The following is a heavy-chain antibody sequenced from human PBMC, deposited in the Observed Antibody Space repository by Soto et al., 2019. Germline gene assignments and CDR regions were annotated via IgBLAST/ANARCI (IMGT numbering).Heavy chain of an antibody. CDR1: GGAAGGYY. CDR2: INHSGSI. V-gene: IGHV4-34*01. Sequence: SETLSLTWVGYGGAAGGYYWSSVRHPPGKGQEWIGEINHSGSITYAPSLKSRVTMSVDTSKNQFSLRLNSVTAADTAVYYCARAMIMFWDVIATQAFDIRAQRTMVPVSS. D-gene: IGHD3-16*02. CDR3: ARAMIMFWDVIATQAFDI. J-gene: IGHJ3*02.